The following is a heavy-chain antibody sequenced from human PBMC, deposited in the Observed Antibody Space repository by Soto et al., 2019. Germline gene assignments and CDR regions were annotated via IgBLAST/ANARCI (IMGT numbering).Heavy chain of an antibody. CDR2: INWYCGSK. CDR1: GFTFDEYA. J-gene: IGHJ4*02. CDR3: ARATQCYYDTSGYYSYAH. V-gene: IGHV3-20*04. D-gene: IGHD3-22*01. Sequence: GGSLTLSCAVSGFTFDEYALTWVRQASGKGLELVAGINWYCGSKGYADSVMGRFTISRDNAKSSLYLQMNNLRSDDTAFYFCARATQCYYDTSGYYSYAHWGQGA.